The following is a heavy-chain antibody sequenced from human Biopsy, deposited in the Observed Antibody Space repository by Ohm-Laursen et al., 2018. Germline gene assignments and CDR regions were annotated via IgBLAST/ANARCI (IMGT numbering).Heavy chain of an antibody. J-gene: IGHJ1*01. D-gene: IGHD3-9*01. V-gene: IGHV1-69*06. Sequence: SSVKVSCKAPGGTFSKYGVNWVRQAPGQGLEWLGGNIPILGTGNYAPMFHGRVTVVADTSTSTATMELRSHRPDDTAVYYCATKLTGYFHHWGQGTLVIVSS. CDR1: GGTFSKYG. CDR2: NIPILGTG. CDR3: ATKLTGYFHH.